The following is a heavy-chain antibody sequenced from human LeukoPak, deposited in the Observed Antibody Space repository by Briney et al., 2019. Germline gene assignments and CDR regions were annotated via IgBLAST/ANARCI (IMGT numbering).Heavy chain of an antibody. CDR2: IYPGDSDT. CDR3: ARARYSYGEPSYFDY. V-gene: IGHV5-51*01. Sequence: GESLKISCKGSGYSFTSYWIGWVRQMPGKGLEWMGIIYPGDSDTRYSPSFQGQATISADKSISTAYLQWSSLKASDTAMYYCARARYSYGEPSYFDYWGQGTLVTVSS. CDR1: GYSFTSYW. D-gene: IGHD5-18*01. J-gene: IGHJ4*02.